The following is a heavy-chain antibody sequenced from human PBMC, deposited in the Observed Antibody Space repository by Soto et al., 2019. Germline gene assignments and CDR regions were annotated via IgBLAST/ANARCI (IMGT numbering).Heavy chain of an antibody. Sequence: SETLSLTCTVSGGSIRSISYYWDWIRQPPGKGLEWIGSISYTGTTYYNPSLRSRVTISADTSKSQFSLKLTSVTAAETAVYYCARTHRDSSGYGYYFDYWGQGTQVTVSS. J-gene: IGHJ4*02. CDR3: ARTHRDSSGYGYYFDY. D-gene: IGHD3-22*01. CDR1: GGSIRSISYY. CDR2: ISYTGTT. V-gene: IGHV4-39*01.